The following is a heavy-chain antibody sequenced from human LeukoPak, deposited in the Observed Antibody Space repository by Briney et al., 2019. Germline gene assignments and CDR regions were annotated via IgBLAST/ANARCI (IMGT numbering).Heavy chain of an antibody. J-gene: IGHJ4*02. CDR3: AGMSVNGYSPY. V-gene: IGHV3-53*01. CDR1: GSIVSSNY. D-gene: IGHD5-18*01. Sequence: PGVSLSLSCTASGSIVSSNYMGWVRQAPGKGLEWVSIIYRGETTYYSDSVKGRFTISRDNSKNTLYLQMNSLRAEDTAVYYCAGMSVNGYSPYWGQGTLVTVSS. CDR2: IYRGETT.